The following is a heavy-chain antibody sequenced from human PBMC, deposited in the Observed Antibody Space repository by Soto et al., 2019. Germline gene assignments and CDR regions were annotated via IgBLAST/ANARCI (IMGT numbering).Heavy chain of an antibody. CDR2: IYYSGST. CDR1: GGSISSYY. D-gene: IGHD3-16*02. V-gene: IGHV4-59*01. J-gene: IGHJ3*02. Sequence: ETLSLTCTVSGGSISSYYWSWIRQPPGKGLEWIGYIYYSGSTNYNPSIKSRVTISVDTSKNQFSLKLSSVTAADTAVYYCARAYYDYIWGSYRYDTWAFDIWGQGTMVTVSS. CDR3: ARAYYDYIWGSYRYDTWAFDI.